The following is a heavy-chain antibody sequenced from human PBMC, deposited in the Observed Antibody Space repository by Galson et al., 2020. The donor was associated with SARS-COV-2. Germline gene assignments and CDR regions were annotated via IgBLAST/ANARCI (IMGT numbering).Heavy chain of an antibody. J-gene: IGHJ6*02. V-gene: IGHV1-8*01. CDR1: GYTFTSYD. CDR2: MNPNSGNT. Sequence: ASVKVSCKASGYTFTSYDINWVRQATGQGLEWMGWMNPNSGNTGYAQKFQGRVTMTRNTSISTAYMELSSLRSEDTAVYYCARGNLLWPTYYYGMDVWGQGTTVTVSS. D-gene: IGHD3-10*01. CDR3: ARGNLLWPTYYYGMDV.